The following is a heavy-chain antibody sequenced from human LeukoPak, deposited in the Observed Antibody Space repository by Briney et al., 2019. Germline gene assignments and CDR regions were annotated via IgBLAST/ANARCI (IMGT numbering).Heavy chain of an antibody. Sequence: GGSLRLSCAASRLILSNYWMSWVRQAPGKGLEYVANIKQDGSEKYYVDSVKGRFTISRDNAKNSLYLQMNSLRDEDTAVYYCARGPRSSSSEYYYYYMDVWGKGTTVTVSS. CDR3: ARGPRSSSSEYYYYYMDV. CDR1: RLILSNYW. J-gene: IGHJ6*03. D-gene: IGHD6-6*01. V-gene: IGHV3-7*01. CDR2: IKQDGSEK.